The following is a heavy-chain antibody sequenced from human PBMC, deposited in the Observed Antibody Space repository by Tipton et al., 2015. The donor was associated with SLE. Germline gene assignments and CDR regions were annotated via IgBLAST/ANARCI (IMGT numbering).Heavy chain of an antibody. CDR2: INHSGST. Sequence: TLSLTCAVYGGSFSGYYWSWIRQTPGKGLEWIGEINHSGSTTYNPSLKSRVTISVDTSKKHFSLNLRSVTAADTAVYYCARTLDTLDIWGQGTVVTVSS. D-gene: IGHD3/OR15-3a*01. CDR3: ARTLDTLDI. CDR1: GGSFSGYY. V-gene: IGHV4-34*01. J-gene: IGHJ3*02.